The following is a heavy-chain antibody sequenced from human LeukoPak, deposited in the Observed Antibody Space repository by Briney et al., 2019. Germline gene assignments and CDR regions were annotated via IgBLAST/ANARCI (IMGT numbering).Heavy chain of an antibody. D-gene: IGHD5-24*01. J-gene: IGHJ4*02. CDR1: GGSISSGSYY. Sequence: SETLSLTCTVSGGSISSGSYYWSWIRQPPGKGLEWIGEINHSGSTNYNPSLKSRVTISVDTSKNQFSLKLSSVTAADTAVYYCARGLSRRDGYSDYWGQGTLVTVSS. CDR2: INHSGST. V-gene: IGHV4-39*07. CDR3: ARGLSRRDGYSDY.